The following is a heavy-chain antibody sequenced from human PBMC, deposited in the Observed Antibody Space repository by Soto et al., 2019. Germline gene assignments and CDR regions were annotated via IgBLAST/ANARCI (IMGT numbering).Heavy chain of an antibody. CDR2: ISYDGSNK. CDR3: AKDYSSSSYGMDV. V-gene: IGHV3-30*18. CDR1: VFTFSSYG. D-gene: IGHD6-6*01. Sequence: WWSLRLSCSASVFTFSSYGMHWFRQAPGKGLEWVAVISYDGSNKYYADSVKGRFTISRDNSKNTLYLQMNSLRAEDTAVYYCAKDYSSSSYGMDVWGQGTTVTVSS. J-gene: IGHJ6*02.